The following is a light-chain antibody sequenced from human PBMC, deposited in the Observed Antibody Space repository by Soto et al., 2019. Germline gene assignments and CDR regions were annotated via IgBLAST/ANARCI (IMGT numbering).Light chain of an antibody. Sequence: QSVLTQPPSVSGAPGQRITISCTGSSSNIGAGYDVQWYQQLPGTAPKLLIYGNSHRPSGVPDRFSGSKSGTSASLAITGLQTEDEADYYCQSDDSSLSALYVLGTGTKVTVL. J-gene: IGLJ1*01. CDR1: SSNIGAGYD. V-gene: IGLV1-40*01. CDR2: GNS. CDR3: QSDDSSLSALYV.